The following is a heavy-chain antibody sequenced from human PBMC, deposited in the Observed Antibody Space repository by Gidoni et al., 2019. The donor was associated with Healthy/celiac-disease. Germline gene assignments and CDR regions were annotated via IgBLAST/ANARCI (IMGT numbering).Heavy chain of an antibody. Sequence: EVQLVESGGGLVQPGGSLRLSCAASGFPFSSYDMHWVRQATGKGLEWVSAIGTAGDTYYPGSVKGRFTISRENAKNSLYLQMNSLRAGDTAVYYCARDGYYYDSSGYYYWYFDLWGRGTLVTVSS. CDR1: GFPFSSYD. V-gene: IGHV3-13*04. CDR3: ARDGYYYDSSGYYYWYFDL. J-gene: IGHJ2*01. CDR2: IGTAGDT. D-gene: IGHD3-22*01.